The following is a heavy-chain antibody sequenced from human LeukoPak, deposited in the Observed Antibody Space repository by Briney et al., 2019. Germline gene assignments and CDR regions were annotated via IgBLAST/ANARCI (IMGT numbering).Heavy chain of an antibody. D-gene: IGHD3-22*01. CDR3: ARHGYYDTSGNLYYYGMDV. V-gene: IGHV5-51*01. CDR1: GYRSTSYS. CDR2: IYPGDSDA. J-gene: IGHJ6*02. Sequence: GESLKISCKGSGYRSTSYSSGWVRQMPGKGLEWMGIIYPGDSDARYSPSFQGQVTISADKSISTAYLQWSSLKASDTAMHYCARHGYYDTSGNLYYYGMDVWGQGTTVTVSS.